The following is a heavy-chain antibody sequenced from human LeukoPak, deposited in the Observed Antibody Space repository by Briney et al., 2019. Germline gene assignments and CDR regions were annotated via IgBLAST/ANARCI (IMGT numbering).Heavy chain of an antibody. Sequence: PGGSLRLSCTASGFSFSGHWMHWARQLPGKGLVWVSRISPTGSTTSYADSVKGRFTISRDSSKNTLYLQMNSLRAEDTAVYYCARDSLGMSTLDSWGQGTLVTVSS. CDR2: ISPTGSTT. V-gene: IGHV3-74*01. CDR3: ARDSLGMSTLDS. CDR1: GFSFSGHW. J-gene: IGHJ4*02. D-gene: IGHD5/OR15-5a*01.